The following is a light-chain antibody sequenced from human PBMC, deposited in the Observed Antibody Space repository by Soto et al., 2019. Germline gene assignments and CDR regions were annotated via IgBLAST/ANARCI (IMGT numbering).Light chain of an antibody. CDR2: AAS. J-gene: IGKJ1*01. Sequence: DIQITHSPSSLSASVGDRVTITCRASQSISSYLNWYQQKPGKAPKLLIYAASSLQSGVPSRFSGSGSGTDFTLTISSLQPEDFATYYCQQSYSTPLTCGQGTKGDIK. V-gene: IGKV1-39*01. CDR1: QSISSY. CDR3: QQSYSTPLT.